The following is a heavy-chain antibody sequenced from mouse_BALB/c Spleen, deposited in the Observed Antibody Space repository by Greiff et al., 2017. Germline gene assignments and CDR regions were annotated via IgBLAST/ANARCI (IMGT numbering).Heavy chain of an antibody. CDR2: IWAGGST. CDR1: GFSLTSYG. CDR3: AREDGSSYRYFDV. D-gene: IGHD1-1*01. J-gene: IGHJ1*01. V-gene: IGHV2-9*02. Sequence: QVQLKESGPGLVAPSQSLSITCTVSGFSLTSYGVHWVRQPPGKGLEWLGVIWAGGSTNYNSALMSRLSISKDNSKSQVFLKMNSLQTDDTAMYYCAREDGSSYRYFDVWGAGTTVTVSS.